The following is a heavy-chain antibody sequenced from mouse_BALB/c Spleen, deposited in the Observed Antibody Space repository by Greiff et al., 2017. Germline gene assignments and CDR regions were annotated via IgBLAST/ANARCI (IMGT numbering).Heavy chain of an antibody. Sequence: EVKVVESGGGLVQPGGSRKLSCAASGFTFSSFGMHWVRQAPEKGLEWVAYISSGSSTIYYADTVKGRFTISRDNPKNTLFLQMTSLRSEDTAMYYCARSIYYGSSYSMDYWGQGTSVTVSS. V-gene: IGHV5-17*02. CDR3: ARSIYYGSSYSMDY. CDR1: GFTFSSFG. CDR2: ISSGSSTI. J-gene: IGHJ4*01. D-gene: IGHD1-1*01.